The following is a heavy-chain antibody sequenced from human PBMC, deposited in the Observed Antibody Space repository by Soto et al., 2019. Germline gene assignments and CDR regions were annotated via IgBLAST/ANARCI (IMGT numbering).Heavy chain of an antibody. CDR2: INPSGGST. J-gene: IGHJ4*02. D-gene: IGHD3-22*01. V-gene: IGHV1-46*01. CDR1: GYTFTSYY. Sequence: QVQLVQSGAEVKKPGASVKVSCKASGYTFTSYYMHWVRQAPGQGLEWMGIINPSGGSTSYAQKFQGRVTITRDTSTSTVYMELSSLRSEDTAVYYCAREGYYDSSGPGIDYWGQGTLVTVSS. CDR3: AREGYYDSSGPGIDY.